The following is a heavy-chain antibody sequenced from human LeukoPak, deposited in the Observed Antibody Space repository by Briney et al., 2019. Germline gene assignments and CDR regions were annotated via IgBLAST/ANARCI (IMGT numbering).Heavy chain of an antibody. D-gene: IGHD4-23*01. V-gene: IGHV3-9*03. CDR1: GFTFSSYW. J-gene: IGHJ4*02. Sequence: GGSLRLSCAASGFTFSSYWMHWVRQAPGKGLEWVSGIRWNGGIIGYADSVKGRFTISRDNAKNSLYLQMNSLRAEDMALYYCAKEGRYGNSFDYWGQGTLVTVSS. CDR3: AKEGRYGNSFDY. CDR2: IRWNGGII.